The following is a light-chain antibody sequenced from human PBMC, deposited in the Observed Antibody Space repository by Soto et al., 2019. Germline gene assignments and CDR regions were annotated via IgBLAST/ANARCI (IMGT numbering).Light chain of an antibody. V-gene: IGKV3-20*01. Sequence: EVVLTQSPGTLSLSPRERATLSCRASQSVSNNYLAWYQHKPGQAPRLLIYGASNRAPGIPDMFSGSGSGPDFTLTISILEPEDFAVYYCQQYAASPRTFGQGTVEEV. CDR2: GAS. CDR3: QQYAASPRT. CDR1: QSVSNNY. J-gene: IGKJ1*01.